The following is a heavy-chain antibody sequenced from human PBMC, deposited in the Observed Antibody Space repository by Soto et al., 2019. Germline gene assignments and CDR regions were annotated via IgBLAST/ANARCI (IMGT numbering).Heavy chain of an antibody. D-gene: IGHD2-8*01. CDR2: IRSKAYGGTT. Sequence: GGSLRLSCTASGFTFGDYAMSWFRQAPGKGLEWVGFIRSKAYGGTTEYAASVKGRFTISRDDSKSIAYLQMNSLKTEDTAVYYCTRDGRLGVFGVRAFDTWGQGTMVTVSS. V-gene: IGHV3-49*03. CDR1: GFTFGDYA. J-gene: IGHJ3*02. CDR3: TRDGRLGVFGVRAFDT.